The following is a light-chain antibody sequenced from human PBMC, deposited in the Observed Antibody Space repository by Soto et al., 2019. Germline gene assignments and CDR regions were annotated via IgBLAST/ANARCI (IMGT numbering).Light chain of an antibody. CDR2: GAT. V-gene: IGKV1-6*01. J-gene: IGKJ1*01. Sequence: ALPMTQSPSSLSASVGDRVTITCRASQAIRTELGWYQQKPGKAPKLLIYGATTLQSGVPSRFSGSGSGTDFTLTISGLQPEDFASYYGLQDYNYPRAFGQGTKVEGK. CDR1: QAIRTE. CDR3: LQDYNYPRA.